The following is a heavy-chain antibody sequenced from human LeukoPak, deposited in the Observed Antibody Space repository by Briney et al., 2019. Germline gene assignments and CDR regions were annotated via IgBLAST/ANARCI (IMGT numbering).Heavy chain of an antibody. CDR3: ARDTRRYCYDSSCYYHPEYYYYGMDV. D-gene: IGHD3-22*01. V-gene: IGHV3-33*01. Sequence: GRSLRLSCAASGFTFSSYGMHWVRQAPGKGLEWVAVIWYDGSNKYYADSVKGRFTISRDNSKNTLYLQMNSLRAEDTAVYYCARDTRRYCYDSSCYYHPEYYYYGMDVWGQGTTVTVSS. J-gene: IGHJ6*02. CDR2: IWYDGSNK. CDR1: GFTFSSYG.